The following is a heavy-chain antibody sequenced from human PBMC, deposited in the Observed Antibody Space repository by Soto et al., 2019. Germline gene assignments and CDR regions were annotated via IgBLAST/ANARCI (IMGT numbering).Heavy chain of an antibody. D-gene: IGHD2-21*02. Sequence: QITLKESGPPLVKPTQTLTLTCTFSGFSLSTGGVGVGWIRQPPGKALEWLALIYWDDDKRYSPSLKSRLTVTKDTSKNQVVLTMTNMDPVDTATYYCVHSPCGGDCLRSYSSHYYYGMDVWGQGTTVTVFS. CDR1: GFSLSTGGVG. J-gene: IGHJ6*02. CDR3: VHSPCGGDCLRSYSSHYYYGMDV. V-gene: IGHV2-5*02. CDR2: IYWDDDK.